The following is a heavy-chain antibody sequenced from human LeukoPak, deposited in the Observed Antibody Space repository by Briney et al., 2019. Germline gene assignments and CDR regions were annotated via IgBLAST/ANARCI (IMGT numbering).Heavy chain of an antibody. CDR2: IYTSGTT. J-gene: IGHJ5*02. V-gene: IGHV4-4*09. Sequence: SETLSLTCTVSGGSISSHYWSWIRQPPGKGLEWIGYIYTSGTTNYNPSLKSRVTISVDTSKNQFSLKLSSVTAADTAVYYCARRAVYPNWFDPWGQGTLVTVSP. CDR1: GGSISSHY. CDR3: ARRAVYPNWFDP. D-gene: IGHD2-2*01.